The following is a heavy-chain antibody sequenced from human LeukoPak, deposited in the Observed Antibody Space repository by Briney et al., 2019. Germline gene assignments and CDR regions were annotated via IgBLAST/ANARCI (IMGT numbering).Heavy chain of an antibody. V-gene: IGHV3-21*06. J-gene: IGHJ3*02. CDR2: IDGSGGYM. Sequence: GSLRLSCEASGFTFNTYSMNWARQAPGKGLEWVSSIDGSGGYMFYADSVKGRFIISRDNAKDSLYLQMNSLRAEDTAVYYCARRGAVADAFDIWGQGTMVTVSS. CDR1: GFTFNTYS. CDR3: ARRGAVADAFDI. D-gene: IGHD4-23*01.